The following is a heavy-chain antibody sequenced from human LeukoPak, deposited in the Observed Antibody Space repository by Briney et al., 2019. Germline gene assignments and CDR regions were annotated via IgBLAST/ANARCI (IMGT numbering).Heavy chain of an antibody. CDR2: IIPILGIA. CDR3: ARVAGYYYEGHFDF. D-gene: IGHD3-22*01. CDR1: GGTFISYA. V-gene: IGHV1-69*04. J-gene: IGHJ4*02. Sequence: ASVKVSFKASGGTFISYAISWVRQAPGQGREGMGRIIPILGIANYAQKFQGRVTITADKSTSTAYMELSSLRSEDTAVYYCARVAGYYYEGHFDFWGQGTLVTVSS.